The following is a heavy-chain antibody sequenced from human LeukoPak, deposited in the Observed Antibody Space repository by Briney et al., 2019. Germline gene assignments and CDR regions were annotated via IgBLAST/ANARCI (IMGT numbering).Heavy chain of an antibody. D-gene: IGHD5-18*01. CDR3: ARRGSNSYGYDY. V-gene: IGHV4-59*08. CDR1: GGSISSYY. Sequence: SETLSLTCTVSGGSISSYYWSWIRQPPGKGLEGIGYIYYSGSTNYNPSLKSRVTISVDTSKNQFSLKLSSVTAADTAVYYCARRGSNSYGYDYWGQGTLVTVSS. CDR2: IYYSGST. J-gene: IGHJ4*02.